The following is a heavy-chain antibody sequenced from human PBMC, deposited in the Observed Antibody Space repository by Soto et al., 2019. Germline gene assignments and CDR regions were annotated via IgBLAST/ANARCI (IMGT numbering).Heavy chain of an antibody. CDR3: GRGLGKGGYYMDV. CDR2: INSDGSST. CDR1: GFTFSSYW. J-gene: IGHJ6*03. V-gene: IGHV3-74*01. D-gene: IGHD7-27*01. Sequence: GGSLRLSCAASGFTFSSYWMHWVRQAPGKGLVWVSRINSDGSSTSYADSVKGRFTISRDNAKNTLYLQMNSLRAEDTAVYYCGRGLGKGGYYMDVWGKGTTVTVSS.